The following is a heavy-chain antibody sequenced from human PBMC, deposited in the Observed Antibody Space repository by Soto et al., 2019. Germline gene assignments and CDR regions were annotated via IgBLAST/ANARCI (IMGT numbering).Heavy chain of an antibody. D-gene: IGHD6-19*01. CDR3: VTSRVSIAVAGETEYYFDY. Sequence: SVTVSCQASGYTFTGYYIHWVRQAPVQGLEWMGWVNPNSGGTNYAQKFQGWVTMTRDTSISTAYMELSRLRSDDTAVYYCVTSRVSIAVAGETEYYFDYWGQGTLVTVSS. J-gene: IGHJ4*02. CDR2: VNPNSGGT. V-gene: IGHV1-2*04. CDR1: GYTFTGYY.